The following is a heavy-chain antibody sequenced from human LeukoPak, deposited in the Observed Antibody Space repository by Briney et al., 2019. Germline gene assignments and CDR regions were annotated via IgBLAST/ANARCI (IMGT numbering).Heavy chain of an antibody. Sequence: ASVKVSCKASGYTFTNYHMHWMRQVPGQGLEWMGIINPSTGSTTYAQKFQGRVTMTTDTSTNTAYMELSRLRSDDTAVYYCARDGAAAILVDYWGQGTLVTVSS. D-gene: IGHD2-2*01. CDR2: INPSTGST. CDR1: GYTFTNYH. V-gene: IGHV1-46*01. J-gene: IGHJ4*02. CDR3: ARDGAAAILVDY.